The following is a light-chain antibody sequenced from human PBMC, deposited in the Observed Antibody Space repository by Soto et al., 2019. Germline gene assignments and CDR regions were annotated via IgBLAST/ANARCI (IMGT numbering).Light chain of an antibody. CDR3: QQYNNWPPT. CDR1: QSVSSN. CDR2: GAS. Sequence: EIMMTQSPATLSVSPGERATLSCRASQSVSSNLAWYQQKPDQAPRLLIYGASTRATGIPARFSGSGSGTEFTLTISSLQSEDFAVYYCQQYNNWPPTFGQGTKVDIK. V-gene: IGKV3-15*01. J-gene: IGKJ1*01.